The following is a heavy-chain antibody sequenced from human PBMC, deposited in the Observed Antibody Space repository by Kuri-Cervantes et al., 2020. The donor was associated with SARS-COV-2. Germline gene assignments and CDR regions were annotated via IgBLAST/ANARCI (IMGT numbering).Heavy chain of an antibody. J-gene: IGHJ6*03. V-gene: IGHV4-61*01. D-gene: IGHD2-2*01. CDR2: IYYSGST. CDR3: TRGTSQTYYYYYYMDV. CDR1: GGSVSSGSYY. Sequence: SETLSLTCTVSGGSVSSGSYYWSWIRQPPGKGLEWIGYIYYSGSTNYNPSLKSRVTISVDTSKNQFSLKLSSVTAADTAVYYCTRGTSQTYYYYYYMDVWGKGTTVTVSS.